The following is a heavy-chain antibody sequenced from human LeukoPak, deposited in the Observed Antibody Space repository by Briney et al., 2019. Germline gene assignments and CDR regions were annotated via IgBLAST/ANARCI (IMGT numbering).Heavy chain of an antibody. V-gene: IGHV3-30*02. J-gene: IGHJ4*02. CDR3: AKDPSSANTAVDY. CDR1: GFTFDDYG. CDR2: IRYDGSNK. D-gene: IGHD5-18*01. Sequence: PGGSLRLPCAASGFTFDDYGMHWVRQAPGKGLEWVAFIRYDGSNKYYADSVKGRFTISRDNSKNTLYLQMNSLRAEDTAVYYCAKDPSSANTAVDYWGQGTLVTVSS.